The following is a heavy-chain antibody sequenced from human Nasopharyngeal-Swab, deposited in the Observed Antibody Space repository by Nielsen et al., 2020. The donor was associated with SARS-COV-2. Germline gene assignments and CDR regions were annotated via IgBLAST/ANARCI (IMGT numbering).Heavy chain of an antibody. CDR3: VSQGSGSYYLLYYYYGMDV. D-gene: IGHD1-26*01. J-gene: IGHJ6*02. V-gene: IGHV4-39*01. Sequence: WIRQPPGKGLEWIGSIYYSGSTYYNPSLKSRVTISVDTSKNQFSLKLSSVTAADTAVYYCVSQGSGSYYLLYYYYGMDVWGQGTTVTVSS. CDR2: IYYSGST.